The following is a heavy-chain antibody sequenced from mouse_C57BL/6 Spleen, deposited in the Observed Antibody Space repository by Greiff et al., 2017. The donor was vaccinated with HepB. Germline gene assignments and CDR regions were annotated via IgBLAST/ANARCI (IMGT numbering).Heavy chain of an antibody. CDR3: ARGDYGNYGWYFDV. D-gene: IGHD2-1*01. CDR1: GYSITSGYY. V-gene: IGHV3-6*01. J-gene: IGHJ1*03. Sequence: ESGPGLVKPSQSLSLTCSVTGYSITSGYYWNWIRQFPGNKLEWMGYISYDGSNNYNPSLKNRISITRDTSKNQFFLKLNSVTTEDTATYYCARGDYGNYGWYFDVWGTGTTVTVSS. CDR2: ISYDGSN.